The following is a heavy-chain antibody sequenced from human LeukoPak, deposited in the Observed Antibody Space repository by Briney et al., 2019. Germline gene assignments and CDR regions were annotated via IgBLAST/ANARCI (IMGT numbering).Heavy chain of an antibody. V-gene: IGHV4-39*07. CDR3: AREKIGYYDSSGRGWFDP. CDR2: IYSRGST. J-gene: IGHJ5*02. Sequence: TETLSLTCIVSGGSISSSNYYWGWIRQSPGKGLEWIGSIYSRGSTYYNPSLKSRVTISVDTSKNQFSLKLSSVTAADTAVYYCAREKIGYYDSSGRGWFDPWGQGTLVTVSS. CDR1: GGSISSSNYY. D-gene: IGHD3-22*01.